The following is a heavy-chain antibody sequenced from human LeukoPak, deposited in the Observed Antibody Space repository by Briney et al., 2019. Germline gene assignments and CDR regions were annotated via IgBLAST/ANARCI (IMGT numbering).Heavy chain of an antibody. J-gene: IGHJ4*02. D-gene: IGHD3-3*01. V-gene: IGHV4-61*02. CDR1: GGSISSGSYY. CDR3: ARDAAYDFWSGYPDY. Sequence: SETLSLTCTVSGGSISSGSYYWSWIRQPAGKGLEWIGRIYTSGSTNYNPSLKSRVTISVDTSKNQFSLKLSSVTAADTAVYYCARDAAYDFWSGYPDYWGQGTLVTVSS. CDR2: IYTSGST.